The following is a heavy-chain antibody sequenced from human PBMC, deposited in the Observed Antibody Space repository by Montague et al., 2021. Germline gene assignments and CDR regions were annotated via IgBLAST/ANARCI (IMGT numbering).Heavy chain of an antibody. CDR1: GFTFDDYA. CDR3: AKDETRGYSYGTPDY. V-gene: IGHV3-9*01. J-gene: IGHJ4*02. Sequence: SLRLSCAASGFTFDDYAMHWVRQAPGKGLEWVSGINWNSGNIGYADSVKGRFTISRDNAKNSLYLQMNSLRAEDTALYYCAKDETRGYSYGTPDYWGQGTLVTVSS. D-gene: IGHD5-18*01. CDR2: INWNSGNI.